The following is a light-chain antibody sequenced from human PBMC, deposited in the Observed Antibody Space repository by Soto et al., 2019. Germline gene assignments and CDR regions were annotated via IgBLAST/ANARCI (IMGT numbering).Light chain of an antibody. CDR2: GAS. Sequence: EIVMTQSPATLSVSPGERATLSCRASQSVSSSYLAWYQQRPGQAPRLLIYGASNRATGIPDRFSGSGSGTDFTLTISRLEPEDFAVYFCQQYGNSPLTFGGGTKVDI. J-gene: IGKJ4*01. CDR1: QSVSSSY. CDR3: QQYGNSPLT. V-gene: IGKV3-20*01.